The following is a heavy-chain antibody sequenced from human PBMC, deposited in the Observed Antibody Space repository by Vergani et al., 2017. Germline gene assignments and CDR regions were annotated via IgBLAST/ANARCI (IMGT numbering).Heavy chain of an antibody. CDR2: IYYDGSNA. V-gene: IGHV3-33*01. J-gene: IGHJ6*03. CDR3: ARDQVPAAIRLNVGNYMDV. CDR1: RSTFKTYG. Sequence: QGQLVESGGGIVQPGRSLTLSCVASRSTFKTYGMHWVRQAPGKGLEWVGLIYYDGSNAYYADSVKGRFTISRDKSKNTLYLQMSSLRAEDTAVYYCARDQVPAAIRLNVGNYMDVWGKGNTVIVSS. D-gene: IGHD2-2*02.